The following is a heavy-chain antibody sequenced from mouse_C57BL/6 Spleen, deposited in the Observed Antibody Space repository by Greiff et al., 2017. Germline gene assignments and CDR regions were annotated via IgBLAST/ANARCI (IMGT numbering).Heavy chain of an antibody. V-gene: IGHV5-4*01. J-gene: IGHJ4*01. CDR1: GFTFSSYA. CDR2: ISDGGSYT. CDR3: AREGYRGAIDY. D-gene: IGHD3-1*01. Sequence: EVKLMESGGGLVKPGGSLKLSCAASGFTFSSYAMSWVHQTPEKRLEWVATISDGGSYTYYPDNVKGRFTISKDNAKNNLYLQMSHLKSEDTAMYYCAREGYRGAIDYWGQGTSVTVSS.